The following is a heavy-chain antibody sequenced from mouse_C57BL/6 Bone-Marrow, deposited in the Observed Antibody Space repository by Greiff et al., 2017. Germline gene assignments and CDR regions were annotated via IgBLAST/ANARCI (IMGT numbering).Heavy chain of an antibody. Sequence: QVQLKESGPGILQPSQTLSLTCSFSGFSLSTFGMGVGWIRQPSGKGLEWLAHIWWDDDKYYNPALKSRLTISKDTTKNQVFLTSANVDTADTATYYCARMGDYGRLDYWGQGTSVTVSS. CDR2: IWWDDDK. J-gene: IGHJ4*01. D-gene: IGHD2-4*01. CDR3: ARMGDYGRLDY. CDR1: GFSLSTFGMG. V-gene: IGHV8-8*01.